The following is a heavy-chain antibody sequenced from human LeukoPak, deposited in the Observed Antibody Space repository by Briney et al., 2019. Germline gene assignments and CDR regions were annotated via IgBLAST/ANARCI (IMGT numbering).Heavy chain of an antibody. V-gene: IGHV3-74*01. CDR2: IHSDGSTT. J-gene: IGHJ6*02. CDR3: TRDANHYGGMDV. CDR1: GITVSKYW. Sequence: GSLRLSCAVSGITVSKYWMHWVRQVPGEGLVWVSRIHSDGSTTDYADSVKGRFTITRDSAKNTLYLEMNSLRVEDTAVYYCTRDANHYGGMDVWGQGTTVTVSS.